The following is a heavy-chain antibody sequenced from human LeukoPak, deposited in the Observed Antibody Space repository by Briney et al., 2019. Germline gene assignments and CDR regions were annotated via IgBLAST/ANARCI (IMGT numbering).Heavy chain of an antibody. CDR2: IYYSGST. D-gene: IGHD2-2*01. CDR1: GFTFSSYW. J-gene: IGHJ5*02. Sequence: GSLRLSCAASGFTFSSYWMSWVRQPPGKGLEWIGSIYYSGSTYYNPSLKSRVTISVDTSKNQFSLKLSSVTAANTAVYYCARQGSIVVVPANRFDPWGQGTLVTVSS. V-gene: IGHV4-39*01. CDR3: ARQGSIVVVPANRFDP.